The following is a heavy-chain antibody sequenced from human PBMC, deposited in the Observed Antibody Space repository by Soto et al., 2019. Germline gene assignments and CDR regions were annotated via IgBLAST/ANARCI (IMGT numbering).Heavy chain of an antibody. Sequence: ASVKVSCKASGYTFTSYAMHWVRQAPGQRLEWMGWINAGNGNTKYSQKFQGRVTITRDTSISTAYMELSRLRSDDTAVYYCARSGYCSGGSCYNPNPFDYWGQGTLVTVSS. D-gene: IGHD2-15*01. CDR2: INAGNGNT. CDR3: ARSGYCSGGSCYNPNPFDY. CDR1: GYTFTSYA. V-gene: IGHV1-3*01. J-gene: IGHJ4*02.